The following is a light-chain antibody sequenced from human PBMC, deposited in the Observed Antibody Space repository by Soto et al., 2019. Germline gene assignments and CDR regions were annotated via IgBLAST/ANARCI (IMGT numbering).Light chain of an antibody. V-gene: IGKV1-5*01. J-gene: IGKJ1*01. CDR2: DAS. Sequence: DIQMTQSPSTLSASVGDRVTITCRASRSISSWLAWYQQKPGKAPKLLIYDASSLASGVPSRFSGSGSWTEFTLTISSLQPDDFATSYCQQYNSYSWTFGQGNKVEIK. CDR1: RSISSW. CDR3: QQYNSYSWT.